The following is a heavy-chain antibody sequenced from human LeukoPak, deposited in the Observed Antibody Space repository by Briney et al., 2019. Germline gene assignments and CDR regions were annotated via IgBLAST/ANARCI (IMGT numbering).Heavy chain of an antibody. CDR2: INTNTGNP. D-gene: IGHD2-15*01. Sequence: ASVKVSCKASGYTFTSYGISWVRQAPGQGLEWMGWINTNTGNPTYAQGFTGRFVFSLDTSVSTAYLQISSLKAEDTAVYYCARGGYCSGGSCYQNAFDIWGQGTMVTVSS. CDR1: GYTFTSYG. J-gene: IGHJ3*02. V-gene: IGHV7-4-1*02. CDR3: ARGGYCSGGSCYQNAFDI.